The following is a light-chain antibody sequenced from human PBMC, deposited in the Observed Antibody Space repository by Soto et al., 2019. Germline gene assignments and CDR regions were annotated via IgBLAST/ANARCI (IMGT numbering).Light chain of an antibody. J-gene: IGLJ1*01. CDR1: SSNIGSNP. Sequence: QSALSQPPSTSGTPGQSVTITCSGSSSNIGSNPVNWYQQVPGAAPKLLIYNNDKRPSGVPDRFSGPKSGTSASLTSRGLQSEDEAAYYCAAWDDRLKTYVFGTGTKVTVL. CDR3: AAWDDRLKTYV. CDR2: NND. V-gene: IGLV1-44*01.